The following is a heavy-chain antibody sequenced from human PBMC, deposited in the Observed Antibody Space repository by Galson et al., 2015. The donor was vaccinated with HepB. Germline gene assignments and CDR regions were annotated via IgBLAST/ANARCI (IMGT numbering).Heavy chain of an antibody. CDR1: GFTFGDYA. CDR2: IRSKAYGGTT. Sequence: LRLSCAASGFTFGDYAMSWFRQAPGKGLEWVGFIRSKAYGGTTEYAASVKGRFTISRDDSKSIAYLQMNGLKTEDTAVYYCTRDKERTSDINRLFDYWGQGTLVTVSS. V-gene: IGHV3-49*03. J-gene: IGHJ4*02. D-gene: IGHD3-9*01. CDR3: TRDKERTSDINRLFDY.